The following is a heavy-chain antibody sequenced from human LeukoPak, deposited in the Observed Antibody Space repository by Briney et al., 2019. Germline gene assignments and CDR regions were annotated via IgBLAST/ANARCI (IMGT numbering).Heavy chain of an antibody. Sequence: GGSLRLSCAASGFTVSSNYMSWVRQAPGKGLEWVSAISGSGGSTYYADSVKGRFTISRDNSKNTLYLQMNSLRAEDTAVYYCATRQLAFDYWGQGTLVTVSS. D-gene: IGHD6-19*01. J-gene: IGHJ4*02. CDR1: GFTVSSNY. CDR3: ATRQLAFDY. CDR2: ISGSGGST. V-gene: IGHV3-23*01.